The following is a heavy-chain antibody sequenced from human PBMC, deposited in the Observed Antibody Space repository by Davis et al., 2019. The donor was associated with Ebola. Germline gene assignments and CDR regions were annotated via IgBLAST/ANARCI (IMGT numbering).Heavy chain of an antibody. V-gene: IGHV4-34*01. CDR3: ARGSGYYYYYGMDV. CDR2: INHSGST. J-gene: IGHJ6*02. CDR1: GGSFSGYY. Sequence: MPSETLSLTCAVYGGSFSGYYWSWIRQHPGKGLEWIGEINHSGSTNYNPSLKSRVTISVDTSKNQFSRKLSSVTAADTAVYYCARGSGYYYYYGMDVWGQGTTVTVSS. D-gene: IGHD1-1*01.